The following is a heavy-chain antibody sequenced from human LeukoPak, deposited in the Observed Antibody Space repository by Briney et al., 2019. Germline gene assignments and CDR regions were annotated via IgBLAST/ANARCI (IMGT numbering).Heavy chain of an antibody. J-gene: IGHJ4*02. CDR1: GYSFTSYW. D-gene: IGHD2-15*01. Sequence: GESLKISCKGSGYSFTSYWIGWVRQMPGKGLEWMGIIYPGDSDTRYSPSFQGQVTIPADKSISTAYLQWSSLKASDTAMYYCARRDGYCSGGSCYLFDYWGQGTLVTVSS. CDR3: ARRDGYCSGGSCYLFDY. V-gene: IGHV5-51*01. CDR2: IYPGDSDT.